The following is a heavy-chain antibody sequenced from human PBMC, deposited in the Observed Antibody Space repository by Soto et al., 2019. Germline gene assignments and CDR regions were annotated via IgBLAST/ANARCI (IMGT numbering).Heavy chain of an antibody. CDR3: ARDPPPTYGGKVDFDY. V-gene: IGHV4-30-4*01. CDR2: IYYSEST. D-gene: IGHD2-15*01. CDR1: AGSISSGDYY. Sequence: SETMSLTCTVAAGSISSGDYYWSWIRHPPGKGLEWIGYIYYSESTYYNPSLKTRVTISVDTSKNQFCLKLSAVTAADTAVYYCARDPPPTYGGKVDFDYWGQGTLVTVS. J-gene: IGHJ4*02.